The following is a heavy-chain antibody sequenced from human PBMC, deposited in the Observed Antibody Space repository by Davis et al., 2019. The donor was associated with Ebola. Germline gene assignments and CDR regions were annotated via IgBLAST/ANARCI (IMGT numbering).Heavy chain of an antibody. V-gene: IGHV5-51*01. D-gene: IGHD5/OR15-5a*01. Sequence: GASLKISCKGSGYSFTNYWIGWVRQMPGKGLEWMGIIYPGDSDTRYSPSFQGQVTISADKSISTAYLQWSTLKASATAMYYCARRRVIHAMSTNDYFDYWGQGTLVTVSS. CDR3: ARRRVIHAMSTNDYFDY. CDR1: GYSFTNYW. CDR2: IYPGDSDT. J-gene: IGHJ4*02.